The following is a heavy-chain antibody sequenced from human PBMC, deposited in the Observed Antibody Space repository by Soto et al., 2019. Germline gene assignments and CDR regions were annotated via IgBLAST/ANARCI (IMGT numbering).Heavy chain of an antibody. J-gene: IGHJ4*02. CDR1: GGSFSGYY. Sequence: QVQLQQWGAGLLKPSETLSLTCAVYGGSFSGYYRNWILQPPGKGLEWIGEINHSGSTNYNPSLKSRVTISVDTSKNQFSLKLSSVTAADTAVYYCARGWGRIFDYWGQGTLVTVSS. D-gene: IGHD7-27*01. CDR2: INHSGST. CDR3: ARGWGRIFDY. V-gene: IGHV4-34*01.